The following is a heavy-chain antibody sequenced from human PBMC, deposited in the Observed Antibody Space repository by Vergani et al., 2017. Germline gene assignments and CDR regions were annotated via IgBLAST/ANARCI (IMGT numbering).Heavy chain of an antibody. J-gene: IGHJ3*01. CDR1: GFSFGNNA. V-gene: IGHV3-30-3*01. Sequence: QVKLEEPGGGVVQPGRSLRLSCAAPGFSFGNNAMHWVRQAPGKGLGWVGVISYDGTEKKYADSVNGRFTISRDNSKNSLYLQMDSLRAEDTAVYYCAREYSSTSGRAFDFWGQGTKVTVSS. CDR2: ISYDGTEK. D-gene: IGHD2-2*01. CDR3: AREYSSTSGRAFDF.